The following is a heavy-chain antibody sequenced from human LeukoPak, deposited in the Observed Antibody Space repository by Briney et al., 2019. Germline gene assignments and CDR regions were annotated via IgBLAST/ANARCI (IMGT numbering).Heavy chain of an antibody. J-gene: IGHJ6*03. Sequence: GASVKVSCKASGDTFSSYTISWVRPAPGQGREWMGGIIPIFGTANYAQKFQGRVTITADKSTRTADLELSSLRSEDTAVYYCARGWGIQLTIRGERYYYMDVWGKGTTVTVSS. CDR2: IIPIFGTA. CDR1: GDTFSSYT. D-gene: IGHD5-18*01. CDR3: ARGWGIQLTIRGERYYYMDV. V-gene: IGHV1-69*06.